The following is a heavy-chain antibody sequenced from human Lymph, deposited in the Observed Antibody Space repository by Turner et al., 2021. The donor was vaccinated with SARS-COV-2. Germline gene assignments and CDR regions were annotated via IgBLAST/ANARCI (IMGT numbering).Heavy chain of an antibody. D-gene: IGHD3-3*01. J-gene: IGHJ4*02. CDR2: IWYDESNK. CDR1: GFTFSTSG. Sequence: VQLVESGGGVVQPGGSLGLSCAASGFTFSTSGMHWVRQAPGKGVGWVEVIWYDESNKYYAASVKGRFTISRDNSKNTLYLKMNRLGAEDTAVYYCARDFRLRFLEWLADLGGYFDYWGQGTLVTVSS. CDR3: ARDFRLRFLEWLADLGGYFDY. V-gene: IGHV3-33*01.